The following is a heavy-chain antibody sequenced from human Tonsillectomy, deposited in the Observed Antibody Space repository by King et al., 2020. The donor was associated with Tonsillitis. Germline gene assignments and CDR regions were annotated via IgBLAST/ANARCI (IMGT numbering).Heavy chain of an antibody. V-gene: IGHV3-30*18. CDR2: ISYDGSDK. Sequence: VQLVESGGGVVQPGRSLRLSCAASGFTFSSYGMHWVRQAPGKGMEWVTVISYDGSDKYYADSVKGRFTLSRDNSQNTLHLQMNSLRAEDTAVYYCAKDLGYYASIGYFDYWGQGTLVTVSS. CDR3: AKDLGYYASIGYFDY. J-gene: IGHJ4*02. D-gene: IGHD3-22*01. CDR1: GFTFSSYG.